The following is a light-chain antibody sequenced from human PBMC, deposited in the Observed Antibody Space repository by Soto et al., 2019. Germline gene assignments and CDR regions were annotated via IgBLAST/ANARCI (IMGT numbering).Light chain of an antibody. J-gene: IGLJ1*01. CDR1: KSDVGSYNL. Sequence: LTQPTSVSGSPGQSITISSTGHKSDVGSYNLVSWYQQHPVNVPKPIIYEVRKRPSGVSNGFSGSKSGNTASLTISGLQAEDEADYYCCSYAGSRTYVFGTGTKVTVL. CDR2: EVR. V-gene: IGLV2-23*02. CDR3: CSYAGSRTYV.